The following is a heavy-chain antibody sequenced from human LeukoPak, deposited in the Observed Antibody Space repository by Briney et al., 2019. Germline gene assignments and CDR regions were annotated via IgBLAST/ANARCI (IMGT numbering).Heavy chain of an antibody. V-gene: IGHV4-61*02. CDR1: GGSISSGSYY. D-gene: IGHD2-2*01. J-gene: IGHJ5*02. CDR2: IYTSGST. CDR3: AFSPGAPLYNWFDP. Sequence: SETLSLTCTVSGGSISSGSYYWSWIRQPAGKGLEWIGRIYTSGSTNYNPSLRSRVTISVDTSKNQFSLKLSSVTAADTAVHYCAFSPGAPLYNWFDPWGQGTLVTVSS.